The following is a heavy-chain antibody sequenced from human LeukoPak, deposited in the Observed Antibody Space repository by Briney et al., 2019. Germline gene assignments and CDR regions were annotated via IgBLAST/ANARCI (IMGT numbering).Heavy chain of an antibody. J-gene: IGHJ6*02. CDR3: ASTVYYYYGMDV. V-gene: IGHV3-9*01. Sequence: GRSLRLSCAASGFTFDDYAMHWVRQAPGKGLEWVSGISWNSGSIGYADSVKGRFTISRDNAKNSLYLQMNSLRAEDTALYYCASTVYYYYGMDVWGQGTTVTVSS. CDR1: GFTFDDYA. D-gene: IGHD4-17*01. CDR2: ISWNSGSI.